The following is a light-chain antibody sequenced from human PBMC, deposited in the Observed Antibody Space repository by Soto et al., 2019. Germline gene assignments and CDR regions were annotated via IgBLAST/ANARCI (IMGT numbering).Light chain of an antibody. CDR2: KTS. Sequence: IQMTQSPSTLSASVGDRVTITCRASQSVTRFLAWYQQKPGKAPKLLIYKTSNLESGVPSRFSGSGSGTEFSLTISSLQPDDFATYYCQQYQSFPLTFGGGTRVEVK. J-gene: IGKJ4*01. CDR3: QQYQSFPLT. CDR1: QSVTRF. V-gene: IGKV1-5*03.